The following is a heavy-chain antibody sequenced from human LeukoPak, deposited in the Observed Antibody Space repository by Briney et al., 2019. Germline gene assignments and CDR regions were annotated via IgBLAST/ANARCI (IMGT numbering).Heavy chain of an antibody. CDR3: ARDGSSTELDY. Sequence: GGSLRLSCAGSGFTFSGYGMHWVRQAPGKGVDGVEVIWYDGSNKYYEDPVKGRFTISRDNSKSTLYLEMNNLRAEDTAIYYCARDGSSTELDYWGLGTLLTVSS. V-gene: IGHV3-33*01. D-gene: IGHD4-11*01. J-gene: IGHJ4*02. CDR1: GFTFSGYG. CDR2: IWYDGSNK.